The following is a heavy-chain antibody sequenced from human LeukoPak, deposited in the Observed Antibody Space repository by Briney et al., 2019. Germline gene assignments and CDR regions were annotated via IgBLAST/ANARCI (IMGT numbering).Heavy chain of an antibody. V-gene: IGHV3-74*01. J-gene: IGHJ3*02. CDR3: ARDTLLDI. CDR2: INSDGTST. Sequence: PGGSLRLSCAASGFSFNMYWMHWVRQAPGKGLVWVSRINSDGTSTSYADSVKGRFAISRDNAKNSLYLQMNSLRAEDTAVYYCARDTLLDIWGQGTMVTVSS. CDR1: GFSFNMYW.